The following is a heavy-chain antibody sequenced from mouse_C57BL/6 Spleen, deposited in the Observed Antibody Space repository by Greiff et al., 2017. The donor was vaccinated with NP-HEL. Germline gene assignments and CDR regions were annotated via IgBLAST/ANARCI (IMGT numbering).Heavy chain of an antibody. CDR1: GYAFSSPW. J-gene: IGHJ4*01. D-gene: IGHD1-1*01. V-gene: IGHV1-82*01. CDR3: RAEVYYYGSLYAMDY. Sequence: QVQLQQSGPELVKPGASVKISCKASGYAFSSPWMNWVKQRPGKGLEWIGRIYPGDGDTNYNGKFKGKATLTADKSSSTAYMQLISLTSEDSAVYFCRAEVYYYGSLYAMDYWGQGTSVTVSS. CDR2: IYPGDGDT.